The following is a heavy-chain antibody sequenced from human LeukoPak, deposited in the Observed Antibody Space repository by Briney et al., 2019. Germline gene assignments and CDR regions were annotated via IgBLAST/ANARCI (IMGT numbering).Heavy chain of an antibody. V-gene: IGHV1-2*02. D-gene: IGHD3-3*01. CDR2: INPNSGGT. Sequence: ASVKVSCKASGYTFTGYYMHWVRQAPGQGLEWMGWINPNSGGTNYAQKFQGRVTMTRNTSISTAYMELSSLRSEDTAVYYCARAQPPRDDFWSGYFVRQYYYYGMDVWGQGTTVTVSS. CDR1: GYTFTGYY. CDR3: ARAQPPRDDFWSGYFVRQYYYYGMDV. J-gene: IGHJ6*02.